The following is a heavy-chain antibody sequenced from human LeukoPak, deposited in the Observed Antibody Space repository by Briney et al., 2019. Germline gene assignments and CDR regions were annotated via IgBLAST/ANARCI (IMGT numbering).Heavy chain of an antibody. Sequence: GGSLRLSCTASGFTFGDYAMSWVRQAPGKGLEWVGFIRSKAYGGTTEYAASVKGRFTISRDDSKSIAYLQMNSLKTEDTAVYYCTRVAVVVPAAIGFDYWGQGTLVTVSS. CDR1: GFTFGDYA. J-gene: IGHJ4*02. CDR2: IRSKAYGGTT. CDR3: TRVAVVVPAAIGFDY. V-gene: IGHV3-49*04. D-gene: IGHD2-2*01.